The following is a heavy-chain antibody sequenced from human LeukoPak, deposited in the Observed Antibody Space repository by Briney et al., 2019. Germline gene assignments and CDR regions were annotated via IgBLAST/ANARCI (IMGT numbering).Heavy chain of an antibody. Sequence: GGSLRLSCAASGFTVSRNYMSWVRQAPGRGLEWVSVIYSGGSTYYADSVKGRFTISRDNSKNTLYLQMNSLRAEDTAVYYCARAKSDSTGWYYFDYWGQGTLVTVSS. V-gene: IGHV3-66*01. CDR1: GFTVSRNY. D-gene: IGHD2-15*01. CDR2: IYSGGST. CDR3: ARAKSDSTGWYYFDY. J-gene: IGHJ4*02.